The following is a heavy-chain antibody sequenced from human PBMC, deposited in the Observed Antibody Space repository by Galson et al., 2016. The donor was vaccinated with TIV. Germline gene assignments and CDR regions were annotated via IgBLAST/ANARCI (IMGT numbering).Heavy chain of an antibody. CDR3: GQEGRYFDWLVARFDP. V-gene: IGHV3-30*01. D-gene: IGHD3-9*01. J-gene: IGHJ5*02. CDR2: VSYDGTRQ. Sequence: SLRLSCAASGFIFSDYAMHWVRRAPGKGLEWVAIVSYDGTRQYYADSVKGRFTVSRDNSTNTVSLQMNSLRPEDTAVYYWGQEGRYFDWLVARFDPRGQGTLVTVSS. CDR1: GFIFSDYA.